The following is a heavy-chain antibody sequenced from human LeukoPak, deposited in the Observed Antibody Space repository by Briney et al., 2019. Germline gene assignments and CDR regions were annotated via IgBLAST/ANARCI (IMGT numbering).Heavy chain of an antibody. J-gene: IGHJ4*02. CDR1: GYTFTGYY. Sequence: ASVKVSCKASGYTFTGYYMHWVRQAPGQGLEWMGWINPNSGGTNYAQEFQGRVTMTGDTSISTAYMELSRLRSDDTAVYYCARGGMRWLQLPENDYWGQGTLVTVSS. CDR2: INPNSGGT. V-gene: IGHV1-2*02. D-gene: IGHD5-24*01. CDR3: ARGGMRWLQLPENDY.